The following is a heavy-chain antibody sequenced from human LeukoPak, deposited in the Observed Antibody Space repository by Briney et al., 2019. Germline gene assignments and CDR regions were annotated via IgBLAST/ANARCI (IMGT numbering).Heavy chain of an antibody. CDR3: ARREAGISPDY. V-gene: IGHV4-39*01. D-gene: IGHD2-15*01. CDR1: GGSISSSSYY. CDR2: IYYSGST. J-gene: IGHJ4*02. Sequence: SETLSLTCTVSGGSISSSSYYWGWIRQPPGKGLEWIGSIYYSGSTYYNPSLKSRVTISVDTTKNQFSLKLSSVTAADTAVYYCARREAGISPDYCGQGTLVPVSS.